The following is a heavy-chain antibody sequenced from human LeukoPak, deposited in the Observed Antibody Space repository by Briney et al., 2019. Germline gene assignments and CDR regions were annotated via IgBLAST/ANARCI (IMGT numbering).Heavy chain of an antibody. Sequence: SGTLSLTCTVSGGSISSYYWSWIRQPAKKGLECIGRIYPSGSTNYSPSLKSRVTMSVDTSKNQFSLKLSSVTAADTAVYCCAMFGQHDYWGQGTLVTVSS. CDR2: IYPSGST. V-gene: IGHV4-4*07. CDR3: AMFGQHDY. J-gene: IGHJ4*02. D-gene: IGHD3-10*02. CDR1: GGSISSYY.